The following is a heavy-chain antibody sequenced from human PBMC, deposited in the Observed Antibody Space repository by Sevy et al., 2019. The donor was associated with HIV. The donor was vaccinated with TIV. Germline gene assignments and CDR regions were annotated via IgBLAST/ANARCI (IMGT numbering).Heavy chain of an antibody. J-gene: IGHJ4*02. CDR1: GFTFSHYG. CDR2: IRCGGVEK. D-gene: IGHD6-13*01. Sequence: GGSLRLSCTTSGFTFSHYGMHWVRQAPGKGLEWVAFIRCGGVEKCYADSVKGRFTISRDNSKNTLFLQMNSLGAEDTVVYYCTKNTAAAGIGGLDYWGQGTLVTVSS. CDR3: TKNTAAAGIGGLDY. V-gene: IGHV3-30*02.